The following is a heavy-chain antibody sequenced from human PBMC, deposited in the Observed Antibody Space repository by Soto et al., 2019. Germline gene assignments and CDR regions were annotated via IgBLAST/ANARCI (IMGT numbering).Heavy chain of an antibody. J-gene: IGHJ4*02. CDR2: ISSSGSTI. CDR1: GFTFSSHE. Sequence: GGSLRLACAASGFTFSSHEMNWVRQAPGKGLEWVSYISSSGSTIYYADSVKGRFTISRDNAKNSLYLQMNSLRAEDTAVYYCARDSPVVPAAMAADYWGQGTLVTVSS. V-gene: IGHV3-48*03. CDR3: ARDSPVVPAAMAADY. D-gene: IGHD2-2*01.